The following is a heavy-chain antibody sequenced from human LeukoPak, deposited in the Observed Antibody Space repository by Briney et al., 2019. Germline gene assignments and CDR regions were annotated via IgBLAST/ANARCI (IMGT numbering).Heavy chain of an antibody. Sequence: GGSLRLSCAASGFTFSMYWMSWVRQAPGKGLKWVANIKHDGSEKFYVDSVKGRFIISRDSAKNSLFLQLNSLRDEDTAVYYCARITGIEAAGDYWGQGTLVTVSS. CDR3: ARITGIEAAGDY. CDR1: GFTFSMYW. J-gene: IGHJ4*02. D-gene: IGHD6-25*01. CDR2: IKHDGSEK. V-gene: IGHV3-7*04.